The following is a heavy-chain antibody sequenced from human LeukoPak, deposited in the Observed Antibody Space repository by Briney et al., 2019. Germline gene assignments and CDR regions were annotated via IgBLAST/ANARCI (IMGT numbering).Heavy chain of an antibody. J-gene: IGHJ4*02. CDR1: GVTVSGYW. D-gene: IGHD4-17*01. CDR2: INSDGSST. CDR3: ARDPKYGDLDY. Sequence: GGSLRLSCAAFGVTVSGYWMNWVRQAAGKGLVCVARINSDGSSTSHANSVKGRFTISRDNAKNILYLQMNSLRVDDTAVYYCARDPKYGDLDYWGQGTLVTVSS. V-gene: IGHV3-74*01.